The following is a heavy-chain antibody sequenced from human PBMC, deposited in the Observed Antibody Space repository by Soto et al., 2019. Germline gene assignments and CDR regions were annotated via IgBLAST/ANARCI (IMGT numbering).Heavy chain of an antibody. CDR3: ARAARRDIVVVVAHKLHNWFDP. CDR2: INHSGST. J-gene: IGHJ5*02. V-gene: IGHV4-34*01. Sequence: PSETLSLTCAVYGGSFSGYYWSWIRQPPGKGLEWIGEINHSGSTNYNPSLKSRVTISVDTSKNQFSLKLSSVTAADTAVYYCARAARRDIVVVVAHKLHNWFDPWGQGTPVNV. D-gene: IGHD2-15*01. CDR1: GGSFSGYY.